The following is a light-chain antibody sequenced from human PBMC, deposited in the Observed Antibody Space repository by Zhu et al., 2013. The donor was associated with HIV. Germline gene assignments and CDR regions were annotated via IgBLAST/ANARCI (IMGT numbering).Light chain of an antibody. Sequence: DIQMTQSPSSLSASVGDRVTITCRASQSIGNYLNWYQQKAGKAPNLLIYGAFSLQTGVSSRFSGSGSGTDFTLTISSLRPEDSASYYCHQSYSNPQTFGQGTKVEIK. CDR3: HQSYSNPQT. CDR2: GAF. V-gene: IGKV1-39*01. J-gene: IGKJ1*01. CDR1: QSIGNY.